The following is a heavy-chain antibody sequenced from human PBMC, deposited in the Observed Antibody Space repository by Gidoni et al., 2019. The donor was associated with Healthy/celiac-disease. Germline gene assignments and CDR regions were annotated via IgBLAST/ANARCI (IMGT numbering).Heavy chain of an antibody. CDR1: GGSFSGYY. CDR3: ARQISYDYVWGSYRPKGVFDY. J-gene: IGHJ4*02. Sequence: QVQLQQWGAGLLKPSETLSLTCAVYGGSFSGYYWSWIRQPPGKGLEWIGEINHSGSTNYNPSLKSRVTISVDTSKNQFALKLSSGTAADTAVYYCARQISYDYVWGSYRPKGVFDYWGQGTLVTVSS. CDR2: INHSGST. D-gene: IGHD3-16*02. V-gene: IGHV4-34*01.